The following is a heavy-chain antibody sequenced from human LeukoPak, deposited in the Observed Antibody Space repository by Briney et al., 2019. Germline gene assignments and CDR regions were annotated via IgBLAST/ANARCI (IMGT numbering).Heavy chain of an antibody. V-gene: IGHV3-74*01. CDR1: GFTFSSYW. CDR2: IISDGSIT. D-gene: IGHD3-16*01. Sequence: GGSLRLTCAASGFTFSSYWMHWVRQAPGKGLVWVSRIISDGSITTYADSVKGRFTISRDNAKNTLYMQMNSLRAEDTAMYYCTVMGYPVDYWGQGTLVTVSS. CDR3: TVMGYPVDY. J-gene: IGHJ4*02.